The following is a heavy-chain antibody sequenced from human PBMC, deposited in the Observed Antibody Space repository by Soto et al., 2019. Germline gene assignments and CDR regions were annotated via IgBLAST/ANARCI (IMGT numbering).Heavy chain of an antibody. J-gene: IGHJ4*02. D-gene: IGHD5-18*01. CDR1: GGSINSYY. CDR2: ICYSGST. CDR3: ARHRYSYGVYYFDY. Sequence: SETLSLTCTVSGGSINSYYWSWIRQPPGKGLEWIGYICYSGSTNYSPSLKSRVTISVDTSKNQFSLRLSSVTAADTALYYCARHRYSYGVYYFDYWGQGTLVTVSS. V-gene: IGHV4-59*08.